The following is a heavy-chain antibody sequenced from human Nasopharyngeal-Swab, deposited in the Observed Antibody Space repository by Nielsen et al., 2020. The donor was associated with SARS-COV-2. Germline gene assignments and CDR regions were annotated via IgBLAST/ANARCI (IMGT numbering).Heavy chain of an antibody. J-gene: IGHJ4*02. CDR2: INPNSGGT. Sequence: ASVKVSCKASGYTFTGHYMHWVRQAPGQGLEWMGRINPNSGGTNYAQKFQGRVTMTRDTSISTAYMELSRLRSDDTAVYYCARRYSSGSRGGLDYWGQGTLVTVSS. CDR3: ARRYSSGSRGGLDY. CDR1: GYTFTGHY. V-gene: IGHV1-2*06. D-gene: IGHD6-19*01.